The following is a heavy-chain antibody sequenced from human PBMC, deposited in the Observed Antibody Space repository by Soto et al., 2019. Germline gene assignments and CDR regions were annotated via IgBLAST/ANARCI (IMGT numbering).Heavy chain of an antibody. CDR1: GFTFSSYS. CDR2: ISSSSSYI. CDR3: ARDLAAAGVYYYYDMDV. V-gene: IGHV3-21*01. Sequence: RRLSCAASGFTFSSYSMNWVRQAPGKGLEWVSSISSSSSYIYYADSVKGRFTISRDNAKNSLYLQMNSLRAEDTAVYYCARDLAAAGVYYYYDMDVWGQGTTVTVSS. J-gene: IGHJ6*02. D-gene: IGHD6-13*01.